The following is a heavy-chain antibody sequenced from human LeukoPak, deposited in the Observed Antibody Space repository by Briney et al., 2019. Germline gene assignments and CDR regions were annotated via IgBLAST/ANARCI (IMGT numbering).Heavy chain of an antibody. Sequence: GGSLRLSCAASGFIFSSYGMHWVSQAPGKGLEWVAVIWYDGSNKQYADSVKGRFTISRDNSKNTLYLEMNSLRAEDTAVYYCARSYDSSGYYFRTVEYWGQGTLVTVSS. V-gene: IGHV3-33*01. D-gene: IGHD3-22*01. CDR2: IWYDGSNK. J-gene: IGHJ4*02. CDR3: ARSYDSSGYYFRTVEY. CDR1: GFIFSSYG.